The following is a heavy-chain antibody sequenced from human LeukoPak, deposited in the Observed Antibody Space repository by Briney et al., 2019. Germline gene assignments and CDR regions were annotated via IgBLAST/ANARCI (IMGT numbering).Heavy chain of an antibody. CDR1: GGTFSSYA. CDR3: ASGCSSTSCYSGSDYYYYMDV. D-gene: IGHD2-2*02. CDR2: IIPIFGTA. V-gene: IGHV1-69*05. Sequence: SVKVSCKASGGTFSSYAISWVRQAPGQGLEGMGGIIPIFGTANYAQKFQGRVTITTDESTSTAYMELSSLRSEDTAVYYCASGCSSTSCYSGSDYYYYMDVWGKGTTVTVSS. J-gene: IGHJ6*03.